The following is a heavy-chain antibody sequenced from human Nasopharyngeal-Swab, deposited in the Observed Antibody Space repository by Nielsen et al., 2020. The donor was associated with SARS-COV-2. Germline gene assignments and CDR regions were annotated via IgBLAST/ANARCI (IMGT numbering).Heavy chain of an antibody. CDR3: ARDLRSFDWTNYYYGMDV. J-gene: IGHJ6*02. Sequence: ASVKVSCKASGYTFTSYAMNWVRQAPGQGLEWMRWINTNTGNPTYAQGFTGRFVFSLDTSVSTAYLQISSLKAEDTAVYYCARDLRSFDWTNYYYGMDVWGQGTTVTVSS. CDR1: GYTFTSYA. CDR2: INTNTGNP. D-gene: IGHD3-9*01. V-gene: IGHV7-4-1*02.